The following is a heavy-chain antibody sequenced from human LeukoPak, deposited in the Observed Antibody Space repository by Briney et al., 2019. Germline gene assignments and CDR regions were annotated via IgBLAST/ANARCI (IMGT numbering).Heavy chain of an antibody. CDR2: LNQDGSEK. V-gene: IGHV3-7*01. CDR3: ARARGELLPYYFDY. D-gene: IGHD1-26*01. CDR1: GFTFSSYW. Sequence: GGSLRLSCATSGFTFSSYWMNWVRQAPGKGLEWVANLNQDGSEKYYVDSVKGRFTISRDNAKNSLYLQMNSLRAEDTAVYYCARARGELLPYYFDYWGQGTLVTVSS. J-gene: IGHJ4*02.